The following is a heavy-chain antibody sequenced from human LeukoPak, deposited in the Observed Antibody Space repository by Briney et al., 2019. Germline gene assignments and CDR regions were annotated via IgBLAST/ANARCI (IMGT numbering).Heavy chain of an antibody. J-gene: IGHJ5*02. Sequence: GRSLRLSCAASGFTLDDYAMHWVRQAPGKGLEWVSGISWNSGSIGYADSVKGRFTISRDNAKNSLYLQMNSLRAEDTALYYCAKDVYSSSFNWFDPWGQGTLVTVSS. V-gene: IGHV3-9*01. CDR2: ISWNSGSI. CDR1: GFTLDDYA. CDR3: AKDVYSSSFNWFDP. D-gene: IGHD6-13*01.